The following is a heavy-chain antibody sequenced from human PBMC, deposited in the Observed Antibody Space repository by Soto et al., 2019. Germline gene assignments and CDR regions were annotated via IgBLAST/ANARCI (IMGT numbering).Heavy chain of an antibody. D-gene: IGHD3-22*01. J-gene: IGHJ4*02. Sequence: SGPTLVNPTATLTLTCTVSGFSLTNGRMGVRWIRPPPGKALEWLAHISSNDEKSYRIPLMRRLTISKDTSKSPVVLTVTNVDPADTATYYCARTMQGGDYISGYVDNWGQGAPVTVSS. CDR2: ISSNDEK. CDR3: ARTMQGGDYISGYVDN. V-gene: IGHV2-26*01. CDR1: GFSLTNGRMG.